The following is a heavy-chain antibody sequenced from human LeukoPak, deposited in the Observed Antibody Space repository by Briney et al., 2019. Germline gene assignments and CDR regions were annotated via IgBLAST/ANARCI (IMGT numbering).Heavy chain of an antibody. V-gene: IGHV3-23*01. D-gene: IGHD6-25*01. CDR3: AKDGEAATVSWASYYFDY. CDR1: GFSFSDYV. Sequence: GGSLRLSCAASGFSFSDYVMTWVRRAPGKGLEWVSCISDTGGRTDYTNSVRGRFTISRDNSKNILYLQMNSLRAEDTAVYYCAKDGEAATVSWASYYFDYWGQGALVTVSS. J-gene: IGHJ4*02. CDR2: ISDTGGRT.